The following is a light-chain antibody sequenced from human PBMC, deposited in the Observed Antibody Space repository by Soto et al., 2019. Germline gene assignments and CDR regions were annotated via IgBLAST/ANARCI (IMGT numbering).Light chain of an antibody. Sequence: DIQMTQSPSSLSAPVGDRVTITCRASQGISNYLAWYQQKPGKVPKLLIYAASTLQSGVPSRFSGSGSGTDFTLTISSLQPEDVATYYCQKYNSAPPLTFGPGTKVDI. CDR3: QKYNSAPPLT. V-gene: IGKV1-27*01. CDR1: QGISNY. CDR2: AAS. J-gene: IGKJ3*01.